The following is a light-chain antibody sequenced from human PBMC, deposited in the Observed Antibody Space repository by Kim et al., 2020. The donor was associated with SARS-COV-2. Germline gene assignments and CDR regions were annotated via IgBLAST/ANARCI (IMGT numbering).Light chain of an antibody. V-gene: IGLV1-40*01. Sequence: QSVLTQPPSVSGAPGQRVTISCTGSSSNIGAGYYVHWYQQLPGTAPKLLIYTNTDRPSGVPDRFSGSKSGTSASLAITGLQAEDEADYYCQSYDSSLSGPVVFGGGTKLTVL. CDR2: TNT. J-gene: IGLJ2*01. CDR1: SSNIGAGYY. CDR3: QSYDSSLSGPVV.